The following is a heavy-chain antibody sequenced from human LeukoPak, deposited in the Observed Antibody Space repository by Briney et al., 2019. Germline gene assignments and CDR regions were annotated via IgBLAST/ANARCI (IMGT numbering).Heavy chain of an antibody. D-gene: IGHD3-16*01. CDR1: GGTFSSYA. V-gene: IGHV1-69*01. CDR3: ASRPVGGRGAFDI. Sequence: SVKVSCKASGGTFSSYAISWVRQAPGQGVEWMGGIIPIFGTANYAQKFQGRVTITADESTSTAYMELSSLRSEDTAVYYCASRPVGGRGAFDIWGQGTMVTVSS. J-gene: IGHJ3*02. CDR2: IIPIFGTA.